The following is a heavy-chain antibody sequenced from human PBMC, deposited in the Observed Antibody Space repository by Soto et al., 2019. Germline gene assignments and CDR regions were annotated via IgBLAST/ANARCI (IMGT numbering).Heavy chain of an antibody. V-gene: IGHV4-31*03. CDR3: ARWGVTMIVVVSPQNAFDI. J-gene: IGHJ3*02. Sequence: SETLSLTCTVSGGSISSGGYYWSWIRQHPGKGLEWIGYIYYSGSTYYNPSLKSRVTISVDTSKNQFSLKLSSVTAADTAVYYCARWGVTMIVVVSPQNAFDIWGQGTMVTVSS. D-gene: IGHD3-22*01. CDR2: IYYSGST. CDR1: GGSISSGGYY.